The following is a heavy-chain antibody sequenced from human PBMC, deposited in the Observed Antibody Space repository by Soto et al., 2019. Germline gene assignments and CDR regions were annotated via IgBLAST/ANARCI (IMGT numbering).Heavy chain of an antibody. CDR1: GYTFTGYY. CDR3: AKMGVESSILWWSGGFDP. D-gene: IGHD2-21*01. J-gene: IGHJ5*02. Sequence: ASVKVSCKASGYTFTGYYMHWVRQAPGQGLEWMGWINPSSGGTNYAQKFQGRVTMTRDTSISTAYMELSRLRSDDTALYYCAKMGVESSILWWSGGFDPWGQGTLVTVSS. CDR2: INPSSGGT. V-gene: IGHV1-2*02.